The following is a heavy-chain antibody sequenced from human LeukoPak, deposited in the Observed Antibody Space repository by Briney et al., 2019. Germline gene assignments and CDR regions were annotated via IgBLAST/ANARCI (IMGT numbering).Heavy chain of an antibody. CDR2: IYHSGST. CDR3: ARGGSWYFDL. Sequence: SGTLSLTCAVSGGSISSSNWWSWVRQPPGKGLEWIGEIYHSGSTNYNPSLKSRVTISVDTSKNQFSLKLGSVTAADTAVYYCARGGSWYFDLWGRGTLVTVSS. V-gene: IGHV4-4*02. J-gene: IGHJ2*01. CDR1: GGSISSSNW.